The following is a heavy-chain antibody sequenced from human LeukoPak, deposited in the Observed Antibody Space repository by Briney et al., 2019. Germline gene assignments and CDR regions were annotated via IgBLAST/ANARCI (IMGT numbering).Heavy chain of an antibody. CDR1: GYPFSAHF. J-gene: IGHJ4*02. D-gene: IGHD3-10*01. CDR2: IDTTTGNP. V-gene: IGHV7-4-1*02. CDR3: VRGTPTPGMDY. Sequence: GSVRVSCKASGYPFSAHFLNWVRQAPGQGLEWMGNIDTTTGNPRYAQDFTGRFVFSLDTPVSTAYLQITSLKADDTAAYYCVRGTPTPGMDYWGQGTQVTVSS.